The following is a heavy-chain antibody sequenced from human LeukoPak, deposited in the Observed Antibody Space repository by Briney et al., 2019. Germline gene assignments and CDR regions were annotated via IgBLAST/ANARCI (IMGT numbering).Heavy chain of an antibody. CDR1: GYTFTGYY. D-gene: IGHD6-13*01. CDR2: INPNSGGT. Sequence: ASVKVSCKASGYTFTGYYMHWVRQAPGQGLEWMGWINPNSGGTNYAQKFQGRVTMTRDTSINTVYMELSRLRSDDTAVYYRARDYELGTAGSAYEFFDYWGQGSLVTVSS. CDR3: ARDYELGTAGSAYEFFDY. V-gene: IGHV1-2*02. J-gene: IGHJ4*02.